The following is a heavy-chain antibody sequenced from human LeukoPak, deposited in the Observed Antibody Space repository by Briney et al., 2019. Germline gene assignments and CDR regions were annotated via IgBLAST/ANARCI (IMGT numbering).Heavy chain of an antibody. J-gene: IGHJ6*03. CDR1: GGSRGIFD. D-gene: IGHD3-10*01. Sequence: SETLSLTCTVTGGSRGIFDWNWLRQPAGKGLEWIGRIFTSGIANYNPSLKSRVTMSVDTSKNQFSLNLSSVTAADTAVYYCAREISGTYYNPLGYMDVWGKGTTVTVSS. V-gene: IGHV4-4*07. CDR2: IFTSGIA. CDR3: AREISGTYYNPLGYMDV.